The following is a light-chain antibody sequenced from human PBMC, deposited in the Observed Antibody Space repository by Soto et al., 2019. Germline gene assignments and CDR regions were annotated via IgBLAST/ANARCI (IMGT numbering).Light chain of an antibody. CDR3: CSYAGSSTPV. J-gene: IGLJ2*01. CDR2: EGS. Sequence: QPASVSGSPGQSITISCTGTSSDVGSYNLVSWYQQHPGKAPKLMIYEGSKRPSGVSNRFSGSKSGNTASLTISGLQAEDEADYYCCSYAGSSTPVFGGGTQLTVL. V-gene: IGLV2-23*01. CDR1: SSDVGSYNL.